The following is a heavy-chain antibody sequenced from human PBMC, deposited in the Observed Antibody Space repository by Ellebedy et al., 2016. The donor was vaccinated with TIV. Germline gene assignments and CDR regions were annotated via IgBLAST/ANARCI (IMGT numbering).Heavy chain of an antibody. D-gene: IGHD6-13*01. V-gene: IGHV4-61*05. CDR2: IYYSGTT. Sequence: MPSETLSLTCTVSGGSISSSSYYWGWIRQPPGKGLEWIGYIYYSGTTNYNPSLKSRVTMSVDTSKNQFSLKLSSVTAADTAVYYCARHSSSWGKAFDIWGPGTMVTVPS. J-gene: IGHJ3*02. CDR3: ARHSSSWGKAFDI. CDR1: GGSISSSSYY.